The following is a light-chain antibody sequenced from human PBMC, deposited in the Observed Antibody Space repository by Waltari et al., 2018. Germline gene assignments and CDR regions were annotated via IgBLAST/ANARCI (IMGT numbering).Light chain of an antibody. CDR2: EVN. J-gene: IGLJ2*01. V-gene: IGLV2-8*01. CDR3: SSYSDSNNLV. CDR1: SGDVGGYPS. Sequence: QSALTQPPSASGSPGQSVTISCTGTSGDVGGYPSVSCYQQHPGRAPKLIIYEVNKRPSGVPGRFSGSKSGNTASLTVSGPQAEDEAEYYCSSYSDSNNLVFGGGTKLTVL.